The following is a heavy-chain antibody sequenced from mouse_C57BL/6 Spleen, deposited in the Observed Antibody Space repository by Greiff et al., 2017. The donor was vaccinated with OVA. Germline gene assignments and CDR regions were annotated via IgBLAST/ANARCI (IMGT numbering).Heavy chain of an antibody. CDR1: GFSLTSYG. Sequence: QVQLQQSGPGLVQPSQSLSITCTVSGFSLTSYGVHWVRQSPGKGLEWLGVIWRGGSTDYNAAFMSRLSITKDNSKSQVFFKMNSLQADDTAIYYCAKNPYYDGYPYYAMDYWGQGTSVTVSS. D-gene: IGHD2-3*01. V-gene: IGHV2-5*01. CDR3: AKNPYYDGYPYYAMDY. CDR2: IWRGGST. J-gene: IGHJ4*01.